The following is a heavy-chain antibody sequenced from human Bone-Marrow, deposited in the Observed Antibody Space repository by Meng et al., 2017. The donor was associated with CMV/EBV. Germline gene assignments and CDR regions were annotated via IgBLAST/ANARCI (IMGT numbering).Heavy chain of an antibody. V-gene: IGHV3-21*01. CDR1: GFTFSSYS. D-gene: IGHD3-16*01. CDR2: ISSSSSYI. CDR3: ARAYPSRGFDY. Sequence: GGSLRLSCAASGFTFSSYSMNWVRQAPGKGLEWVSSISSSSSYIYYADSLKGRFTISRDNAKNSLYLQMNSLRAEDTAVYYCARAYPSRGFDYWGQGTLVTVSS. J-gene: IGHJ4*02.